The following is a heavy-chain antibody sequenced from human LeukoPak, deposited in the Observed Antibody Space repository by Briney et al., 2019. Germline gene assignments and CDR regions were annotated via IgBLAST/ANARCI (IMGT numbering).Heavy chain of an antibody. D-gene: IGHD3-22*01. CDR1: GGSISSYY. CDR3: AKAVVVSTTRLGPFDT. Sequence: PSETLSLTCSVSGGSISSYYWSWIRQPPGKELEWIGYIYYSGSTNYNPSLKSRVTISVDTSKNQFSLKLSSVTAADMAVYYCAKAVVVSTTRLGPFDTWGQGTMVTVSS. V-gene: IGHV4-59*08. J-gene: IGHJ3*02. CDR2: IYYSGST.